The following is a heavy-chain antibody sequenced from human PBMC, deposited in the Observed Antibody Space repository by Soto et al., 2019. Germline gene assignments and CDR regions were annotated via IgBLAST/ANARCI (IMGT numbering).Heavy chain of an antibody. CDR3: AREKTSYGMDV. Sequence: QVQLVQSGAEVKKPGASVKVSCKASGYTFTSYDINWVRQATGQGLEWMGWMNPNSGNTGYAQKAQXXVTMTSTTSISTAYMELSSLSSEATAVYYCAREKTSYGMDVWRQGTTVTVSS. J-gene: IGHJ6*02. CDR1: GYTFTSYD. V-gene: IGHV1-8*01. CDR2: MNPNSGNT.